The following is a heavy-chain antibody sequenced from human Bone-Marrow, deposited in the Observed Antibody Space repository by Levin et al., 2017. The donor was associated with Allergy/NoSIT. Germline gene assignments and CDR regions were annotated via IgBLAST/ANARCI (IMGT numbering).Heavy chain of an antibody. V-gene: IGHV3-33*05. CDR2: ISYDGNKK. D-gene: IGHD4-23*01. Sequence: TGGSLRLSCTASGFSFSSYGIHWVRQTPVKGLGWLAVISYDGNKKYYAESVKGRFTISRDNFKNTVYLQMTSLSAEDTALYFCARESPTGVYLDYWGQGTLVTVSS. CDR1: GFSFSSYG. CDR3: ARESPTGVYLDY. J-gene: IGHJ4*02.